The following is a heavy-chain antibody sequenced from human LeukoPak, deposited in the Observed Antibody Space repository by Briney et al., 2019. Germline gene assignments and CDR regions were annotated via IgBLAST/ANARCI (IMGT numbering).Heavy chain of an antibody. CDR2: IYSGGST. Sequence: GGSLRLSCAVSGFIVSSNDMSWVRQAPGRGLEWVSVIYSGGSTYYADSVKGRFTISRDTSKNTVYLQMNSLRAQDTAMYYCARFSSSPRYFDLWGRGTLVTVSS. J-gene: IGHJ2*01. CDR3: ARFSSSPRYFDL. CDR1: GFIVSSND. V-gene: IGHV3-53*05. D-gene: IGHD6-6*01.